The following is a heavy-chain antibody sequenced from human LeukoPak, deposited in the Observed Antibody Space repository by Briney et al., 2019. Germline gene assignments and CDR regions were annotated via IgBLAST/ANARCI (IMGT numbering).Heavy chain of an antibody. Sequence: GESLKISCKGSGYSFTSYWIGWVRQMPGKGLEWMGIIYPGDSDTRYSPSFQGQVTISADKSISTAYLQWSSLKASDTAMYYCARLPLTDNFPPWIDPWGQGTLVTVSS. V-gene: IGHV5-51*01. CDR1: GYSFTSYW. CDR2: IYPGDSDT. CDR3: ARLPLTDNFPPWIDP. D-gene: IGHD7-27*01. J-gene: IGHJ5*02.